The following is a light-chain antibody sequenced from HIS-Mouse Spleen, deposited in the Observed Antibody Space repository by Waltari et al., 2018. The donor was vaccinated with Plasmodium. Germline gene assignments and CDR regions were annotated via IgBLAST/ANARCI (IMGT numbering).Light chain of an antibody. CDR1: QSVSSN. Sequence: EIVMTQSPATLSVSPGERATLSCRASQSVSSNFAGYQQKPGQAPRRLIYGASTRATGIPARCSGSGSGTEFTLTISSLQSEDFAVYYCQQYNNWSFTFGPGTKVDIK. CDR2: GAS. J-gene: IGKJ3*01. CDR3: QQYNNWSFT. V-gene: IGKV3-15*01.